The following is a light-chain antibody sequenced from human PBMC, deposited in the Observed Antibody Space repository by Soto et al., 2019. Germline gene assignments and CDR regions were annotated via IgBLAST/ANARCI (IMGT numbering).Light chain of an antibody. CDR3: QQYYSTPPAT. V-gene: IGKV4-1*01. Sequence: DIVMTQSPNSLAVCLAEMAGISFKSSHFFFYIHNNKNYLAWYQKKPGQPPRLLIYWASTRESGVPDRFSGSGSGTNFTLTISSLRAADVAVYYCQQYYSTPPATFGQGTNVDIK. CDR2: WAS. CDR1: HFFFYIHNNKNY. J-gene: IGKJ1*01.